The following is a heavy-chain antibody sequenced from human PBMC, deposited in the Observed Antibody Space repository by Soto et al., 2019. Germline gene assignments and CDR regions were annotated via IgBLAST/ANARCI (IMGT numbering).Heavy chain of an antibody. CDR1: GYTFTNYG. V-gene: IGHV1-18*01. CDR2: ISAYNGNT. J-gene: IGHJ5*02. Sequence: SVKVSCKASGYTFTNYGIRWVRQAPGQGLEWMGWISAYNGNTNYAQKLQGRVTMTTDTSTSTAYMELRSLRSDDTSVYYCARGWTAVAFSWFDPWGQGTLVTVSS. CDR3: ARGWTAVAFSWFDP. D-gene: IGHD6-19*01.